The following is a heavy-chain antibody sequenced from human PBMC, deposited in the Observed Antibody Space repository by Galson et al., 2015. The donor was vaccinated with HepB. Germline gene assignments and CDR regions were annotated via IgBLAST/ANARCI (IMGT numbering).Heavy chain of an antibody. CDR1: GFTFEDYA. CDR3: AKSQAYSNYGADFDY. Sequence: SLRLSCAASGFTFEDYAMHWVRQAPGKGLEWVSGISWNSGNIGYADSVKGRFTISRDNAKNSLYLRMNSLRADDTALYYCAKSQAYSNYGADFDYWGQGALVTVSS. CDR2: ISWNSGNI. J-gene: IGHJ4*02. D-gene: IGHD4-11*01. V-gene: IGHV3-9*01.